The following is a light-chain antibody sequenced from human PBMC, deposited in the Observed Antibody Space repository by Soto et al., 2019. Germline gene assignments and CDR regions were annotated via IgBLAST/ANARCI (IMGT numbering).Light chain of an antibody. J-gene: IGKJ1*01. CDR1: QSVSSSH. V-gene: IGKV3-20*01. CDR2: AAS. Sequence: EILLTQSPGTLSLSPGERATLSCTASQSVSSSHLAWYQHKPGQAPRLLIYAASSRATGSPDRFSGSGSGTEFTLIISSLQSEDSAVYYCQQYNSWLWTFGQGTKVDI. CDR3: QQYNSWLWT.